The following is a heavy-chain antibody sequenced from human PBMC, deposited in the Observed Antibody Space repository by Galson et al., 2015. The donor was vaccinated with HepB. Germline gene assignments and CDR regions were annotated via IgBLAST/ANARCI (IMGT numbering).Heavy chain of an antibody. CDR1: GFTFTNAW. Sequence: SLRLSCAASGFTFTNAWMSWVRQASGKGLEWVGRIKSKTDGGTVDYAASVKGGFTISRDDSKNTLSLQMDSLKTEDTGVYYCTTDPRWELQLDIWGQGTMVTVSS. CDR2: IKSKTDGGTV. V-gene: IGHV3-15*01. D-gene: IGHD1-26*01. J-gene: IGHJ3*02. CDR3: TTDPRWELQLDI.